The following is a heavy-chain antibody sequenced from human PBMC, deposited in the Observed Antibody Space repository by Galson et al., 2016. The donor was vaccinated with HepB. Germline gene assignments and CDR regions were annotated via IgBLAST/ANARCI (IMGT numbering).Heavy chain of an antibody. CDR2: IHPGESAI. CDR1: GFRFTSYY. J-gene: IGHJ5*02. CDR3: ARRLRGAWSPWFDP. D-gene: IGHD2-21*01. V-gene: IGHV5-51*01. Sequence: QSGAAVKKPGESLNISCKTSGFRFTSYYIAWVRQVPGKGLEWVGIIHPGESAIRYSPSFRSHITFSVDKSTDTAYLQWTSLKASDTAVYYWARRLRGAWSPWFDPWGQGTLVTVSS.